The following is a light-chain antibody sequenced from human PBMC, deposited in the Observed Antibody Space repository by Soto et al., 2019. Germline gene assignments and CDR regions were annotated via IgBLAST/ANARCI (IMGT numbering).Light chain of an antibody. CDR1: QSVSNTY. J-gene: IGKJ3*01. CDR2: DAS. V-gene: IGKV3-20*01. Sequence: LTQSPGTLSLSPGERATLSCRASQSVSNTYLAWYQQKPGQAPRLLIYDASSRATGIPDRFSGSGSGTDFTLTISRLEPEDFAVYYCQQYGSSSGLLTFGPGTKVDIK. CDR3: QQYGSSSGLLT.